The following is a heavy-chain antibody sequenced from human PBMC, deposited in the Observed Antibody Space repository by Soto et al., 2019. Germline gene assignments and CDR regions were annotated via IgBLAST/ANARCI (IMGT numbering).Heavy chain of an antibody. CDR1: GGTFSSYA. D-gene: IGHD3-10*01. CDR2: IIPIFGTA. V-gene: IGHV1-69*13. Sequence: ASVKVSCKASGGTFSSYAISWVRQAPGQGLEWMGGIIPIFGTANYAQRFQGRVTITADESTSTAYMELSSLRSEDTAVYYCARDGTMVRGVIIRPYYGMDVWGQGTTVTVSS. J-gene: IGHJ6*02. CDR3: ARDGTMVRGVIIRPYYGMDV.